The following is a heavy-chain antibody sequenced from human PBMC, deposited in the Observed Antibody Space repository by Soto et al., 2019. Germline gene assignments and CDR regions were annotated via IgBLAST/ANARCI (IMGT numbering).Heavy chain of an antibody. J-gene: IGHJ4*02. CDR2: INPNSGNT. Sequence: ASVKVSCKASGYTFTDYYIHWVRQAPGQGLQWMGSINPNSGNTGYAQELRGRVTMTRNTSNTTAYMELTSLTSDDTGVYYCAGGNFRYWGQGTLVTVSS. V-gene: IGHV1-8*02. CDR3: AGGNFRY. CDR1: GYTFTDYY.